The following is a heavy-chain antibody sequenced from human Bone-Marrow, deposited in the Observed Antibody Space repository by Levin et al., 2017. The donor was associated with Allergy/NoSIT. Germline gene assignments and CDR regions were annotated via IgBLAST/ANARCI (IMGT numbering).Heavy chain of an antibody. D-gene: IGHD1-14*01. CDR2: ISYDGSNK. Sequence: PGGSLRLSCAASGFTFSSYGMHWVRQAPGKGLEWVAVISYDGSNKYYADSVKGRFTISRDNSKNTLYLQMNSLRAEDTAVYYCAKDLGDRYDTALFYYYGMDVWGQGTTVTVSS. CDR1: GFTFSSYG. V-gene: IGHV3-30*18. J-gene: IGHJ6*02. CDR3: AKDLGDRYDTALFYYYGMDV.